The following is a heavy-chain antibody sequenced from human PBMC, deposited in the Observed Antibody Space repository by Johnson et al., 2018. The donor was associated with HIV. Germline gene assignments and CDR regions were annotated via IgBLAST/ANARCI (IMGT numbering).Heavy chain of an antibody. CDR3: AKDPVGATCGFVI. V-gene: IGHV3-23*04. CDR2: ISGSGGST. D-gene: IGHD1-26*01. J-gene: IGHJ3*02. Sequence: MQLVESGGGLVQPGGSLRLSCAASGFTFSSYAMNWVRQAPGKGLEWVSVISGSGGSTYHADSVKGRFTISRDTSKNTLHLQMKSLRPEDTALFYCAKDPVGATCGFVIWGQGTMVTVSS. CDR1: GFTFSSYA.